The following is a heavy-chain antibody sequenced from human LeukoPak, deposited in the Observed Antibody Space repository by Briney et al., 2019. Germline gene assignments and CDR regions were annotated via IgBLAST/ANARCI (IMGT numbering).Heavy chain of an antibody. J-gene: IGHJ4*02. CDR2: IYTSGST. V-gene: IGHV4-4*07. CDR1: GGSISSYY. CDR3: ARRRAYGDPYYFDY. D-gene: IGHD4-17*01. Sequence: SETLSLTCTVSGGSISSYYWSWIRQPAGKGLEWIGRIYTSGSTNYNPSLKSRVTISVDTSKNQFSLKLSSVTAADTAVYYCARRRAYGDPYYFDYWGQGTLVTVSS.